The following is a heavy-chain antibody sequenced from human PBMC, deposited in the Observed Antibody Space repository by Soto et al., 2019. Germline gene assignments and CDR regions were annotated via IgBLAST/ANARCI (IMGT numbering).Heavy chain of an antibody. Sequence: QLQESGPGLVKASETLSLTCTVSGGSISSSRYYWVWIRQPPGKGLEWIGNIYYSGTTYYNPSLNSRVTISVDTSKNQFSLTLTSVTAADTAVYYCARSIRSDLWNGYPLRGFFDYWGQGSLVTVSS. V-gene: IGHV4-39*01. J-gene: IGHJ4*02. CDR1: GGSISSSRYY. CDR2: IYYSGTT. CDR3: ARSIRSDLWNGYPLRGFFDY. D-gene: IGHD3-3*01.